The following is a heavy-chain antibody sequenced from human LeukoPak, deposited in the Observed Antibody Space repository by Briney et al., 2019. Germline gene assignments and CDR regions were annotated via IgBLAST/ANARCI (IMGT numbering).Heavy chain of an antibody. CDR3: AKDSGTTYYYDSSGYSDY. V-gene: IGHV3-30*02. J-gene: IGHJ4*02. CDR1: GFTFSSYW. D-gene: IGHD3-22*01. Sequence: GGSLRLSCAASGFTFSSYWMSWVRQAPGKGLEWVAFIRYDGSNKYYADSVKGRFTISRDNSKNTLYLQMNSLRAQDTAVYYCAKDSGTTYYYDSSGYSDYWGQGTLVTVSS. CDR2: IRYDGSNK.